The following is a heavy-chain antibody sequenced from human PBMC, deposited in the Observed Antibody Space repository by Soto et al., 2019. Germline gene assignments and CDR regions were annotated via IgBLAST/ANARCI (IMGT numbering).Heavy chain of an antibody. D-gene: IGHD6-19*01. Sequence: QVTLKESGPVLVKPTETLTLRCTVSGLSITDSEMGVSWIRQPPGQPLEWLAHIDSSGEKSYRTFLKSRLAISTDTYQSQIVLTMTNMDPADTATYYCARRHLAVAVSPWFDPWGQGIPVTVSS. V-gene: IGHV2-26*01. J-gene: IGHJ5*02. CDR1: GLSITDSEMG. CDR2: IDSSGEK. CDR3: ARRHLAVAVSPWFDP.